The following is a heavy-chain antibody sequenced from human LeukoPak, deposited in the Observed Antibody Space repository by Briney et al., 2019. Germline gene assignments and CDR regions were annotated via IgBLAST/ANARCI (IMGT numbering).Heavy chain of an antibody. CDR3: ARDLGSAAGTGFDY. J-gene: IGHJ4*02. Sequence: ASVKVSCKASGYTFTDYYMHWVRQAPGQGLEWMGWINPNSGGTNYAQKFQGRVTMTRDTSISTAYMELSRLRSDDTAVYYCARDLGSAAGTGFDYWGQGTLVTVSS. CDR2: INPNSGGT. V-gene: IGHV1-2*02. CDR1: GYTFTDYY. D-gene: IGHD6-13*01.